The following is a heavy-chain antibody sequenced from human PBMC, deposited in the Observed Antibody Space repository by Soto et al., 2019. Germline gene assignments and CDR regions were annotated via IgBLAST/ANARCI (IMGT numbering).Heavy chain of an antibody. J-gene: IGHJ4*02. D-gene: IGHD6-19*01. CDR3: AREYTVMVAGHTAYYFDY. CDR1: GDSMSCYY. CDR2: IYASGDT. V-gene: IGHV4-4*07. Sequence: SGTLSLTCSVSGDSMSCYYWSWIRQPAGKGLEWIGRIYASGDTYFNPSLKSRVTMSVDTSKNQLFLRLSSVTAADTAVYYCAREYTVMVAGHTAYYFDYWGQGTLVTVSS.